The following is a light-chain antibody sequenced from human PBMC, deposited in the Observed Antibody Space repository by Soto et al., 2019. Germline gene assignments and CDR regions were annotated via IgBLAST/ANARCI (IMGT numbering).Light chain of an antibody. V-gene: IGKV3-11*01. Sequence: EIVLTQSPVTLSVSPGERATLTCRASQSVSSTYLAWYQQKPGQSPRLVIYDASKRATGIPARFSGSGSGTDFTLTISSLEPEDFAVYYCQQRSNWPPTFGPGTKVDIK. CDR1: QSVSSTY. J-gene: IGKJ3*01. CDR3: QQRSNWPPT. CDR2: DAS.